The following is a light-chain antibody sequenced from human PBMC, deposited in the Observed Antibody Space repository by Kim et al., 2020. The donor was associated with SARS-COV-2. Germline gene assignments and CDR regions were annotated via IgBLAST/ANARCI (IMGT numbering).Light chain of an antibody. Sequence: AIRMTQSPSSLSASTGDRVTITCRASQGISSYLAWYQQKPGKAPKLLIYAASTLQSGVPSRFSGSGSGTDFTLTICCLQSEDFATYYCHQYYSYPFTFGPGTKVDIK. V-gene: IGKV1-8*01. CDR1: QGISSY. CDR2: AAS. CDR3: HQYYSYPFT. J-gene: IGKJ3*01.